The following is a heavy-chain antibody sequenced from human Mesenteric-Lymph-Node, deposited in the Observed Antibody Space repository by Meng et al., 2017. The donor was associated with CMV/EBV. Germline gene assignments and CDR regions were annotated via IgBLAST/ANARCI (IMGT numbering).Heavy chain of an antibody. CDR1: EFTFSNAW. CDR3: AKSNEGRYCGSTSCRRYFDY. V-gene: IGHV3-43*01. D-gene: IGHD2-2*01. CDR2: ISWDGGYT. Sequence: LKISCAASEFTFSNAWMSWVRQAPGKGLEWVAFISWDGGYTKNADSVKGRFTVSRDSSKGSVYLQMSNLRIEDTALYFCAKSNEGRYCGSTSCRRYFDYWGQGALVTVSS. J-gene: IGHJ4*02.